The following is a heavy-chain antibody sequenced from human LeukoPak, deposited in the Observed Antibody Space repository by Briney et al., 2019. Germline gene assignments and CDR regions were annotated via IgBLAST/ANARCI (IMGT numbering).Heavy chain of an antibody. Sequence: GGSLRLSCAASGFTFSSYAMSWVRQAPGKGLEWVSAISGSGGSTYYADSVKGRFTISRDNSKNTLYLQMNSLRAEDTAVYYCAKGRNYYDSRGDFQHWGQGTLVTVSS. CDR2: ISGSGGST. V-gene: IGHV3-23*01. CDR1: GFTFSSYA. J-gene: IGHJ1*01. D-gene: IGHD3-22*01. CDR3: AKGRNYYDSRGDFQH.